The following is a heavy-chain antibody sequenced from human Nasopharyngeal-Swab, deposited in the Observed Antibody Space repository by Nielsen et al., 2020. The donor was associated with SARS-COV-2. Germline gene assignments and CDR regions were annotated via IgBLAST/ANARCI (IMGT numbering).Heavy chain of an antibody. D-gene: IGHD5-18*01. Sequence: GESLKISCAASGFAFSTYSMNWVRQAPGKGPEWVSSISSSSSYTYYADSVKGRFTISRDNAKNSLYLQMNSLRAEDTAVYYCGGAPKQVWSRDYFDTWGQGMLVTVSS. CDR2: ISSSSSYT. CDR1: GFAFSTYS. J-gene: IGHJ4*02. CDR3: GGAPKQVWSRDYFDT. V-gene: IGHV3-21*01.